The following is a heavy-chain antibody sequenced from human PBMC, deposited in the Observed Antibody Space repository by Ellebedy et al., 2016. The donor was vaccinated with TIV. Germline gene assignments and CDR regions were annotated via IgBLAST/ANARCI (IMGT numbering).Heavy chain of an antibody. Sequence: ASVKVSXXVSGYTLTELSMHWVRQAPGKGLEWMGGFDPEDGETIYAQKFQGRVTMTEDTSTDTAYMELSSLRSEDTAVYYCARGGYSSGWFQKAPRSWFDPWGQGTLVTVSS. CDR3: ARGGYSSGWFQKAPRSWFDP. J-gene: IGHJ5*02. CDR1: GYTLTELS. D-gene: IGHD6-19*01. CDR2: FDPEDGET. V-gene: IGHV1-24*01.